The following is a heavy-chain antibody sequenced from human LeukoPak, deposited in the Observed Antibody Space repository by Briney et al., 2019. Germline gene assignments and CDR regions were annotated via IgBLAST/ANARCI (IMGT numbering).Heavy chain of an antibody. CDR1: GGSMSSGNYY. CDR3: ARGGGGTTSLNY. J-gene: IGHJ4*02. V-gene: IGHV4-61*02. CDR2: IYASGSA. Sequence: PSETLSLTCTVSGGSMSSGNYYWTWIRQPAGKGLEWIGRIYASGSASYNPSLKSRVTISVDTSKNQVSLKLSSVTAADTAMYYCARGGGGTTSLNYWGPGTQVTVSS. D-gene: IGHD2-2*01.